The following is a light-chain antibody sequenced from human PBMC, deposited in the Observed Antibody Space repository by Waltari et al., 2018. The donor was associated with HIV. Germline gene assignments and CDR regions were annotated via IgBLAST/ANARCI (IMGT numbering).Light chain of an antibody. CDR1: ALPKQY. Sequence: SYELTQPPSVPVSPGQTARITCSGDALPKQYAYWYQQEPGQAPVLVIYKDTERPSGIPERFSGSSSGTTVTLTISGVQAEDDADYYCLSADTSVTWVFGGGTKLTVL. CDR3: LSADTSVTWV. J-gene: IGLJ3*02. CDR2: KDT. V-gene: IGLV3-25*03.